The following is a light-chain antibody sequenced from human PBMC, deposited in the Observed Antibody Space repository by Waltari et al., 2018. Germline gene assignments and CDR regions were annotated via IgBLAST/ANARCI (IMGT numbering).Light chain of an antibody. J-gene: IGLJ3*02. CDR3: CSYAGSSTWV. CDR1: SSDVGSHNL. Sequence: QSALTQPASVSGSPGQSITISCTGPSSDVGSHNLVPWYHQHPGKPPKLMIYEVGKRPSGVSNRFSGSKSGNTASLTISGLQAEDEADYYCCSYAGSSTWVFGGGTKLTVL. CDR2: EVG. V-gene: IGLV2-23*02.